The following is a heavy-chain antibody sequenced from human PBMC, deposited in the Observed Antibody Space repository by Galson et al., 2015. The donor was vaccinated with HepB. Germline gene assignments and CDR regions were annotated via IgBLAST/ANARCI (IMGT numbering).Heavy chain of an antibody. CDR3: VRGWQLDW. CDR1: GFTFNTNA. CDR2: ISGNSGSI. Sequence: SLRLSCAASGFTFNTNAMTWARQAPGKGLEWVSVISGNSGSIFYTESVKGRFTISRDNSKNTVFLQMNSLRVEDTAVYYCVRGWQLDWWGQGTLVTVSS. D-gene: IGHD1-1*01. V-gene: IGHV3-23*01. J-gene: IGHJ4*02.